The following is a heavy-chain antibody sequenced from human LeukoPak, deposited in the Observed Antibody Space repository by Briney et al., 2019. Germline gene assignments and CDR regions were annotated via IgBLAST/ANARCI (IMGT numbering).Heavy chain of an antibody. V-gene: IGHV3-23*01. CDR3: AKDRTYYGSGSLENY. D-gene: IGHD3-10*01. CDR2: ISGSGGST. J-gene: IGHJ4*02. Sequence: GGSLRLSCAASGFTFSSYAMSWVRQAPGKGLEWVSAISGSGGSTYYADSVKGRFTISGDNSKNTLYLQMNSLRAEDTAVYYCAKDRTYYGSGSLENYWGQGTLVTVSS. CDR1: GFTFSSYA.